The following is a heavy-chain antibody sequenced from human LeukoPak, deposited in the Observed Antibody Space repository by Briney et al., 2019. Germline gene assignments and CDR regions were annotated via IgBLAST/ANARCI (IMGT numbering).Heavy chain of an antibody. D-gene: IGHD2-15*01. Sequence: PGGSLRLSCAASGLTFSSYWMHWVRQAPGKGLVWVSRINSDGSSTSYADSVKGRFTISRDNAKNTLYVQMNSLRAEDTAVYYCARDRVQYCSGGSCYSSDYWGQGTLVTVSS. CDR2: INSDGSST. CDR1: GLTFSSYW. CDR3: ARDRVQYCSGGSCYSSDY. V-gene: IGHV3-74*01. J-gene: IGHJ4*02.